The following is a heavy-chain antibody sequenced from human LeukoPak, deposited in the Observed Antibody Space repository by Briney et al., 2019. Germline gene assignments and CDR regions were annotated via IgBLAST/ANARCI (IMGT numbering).Heavy chain of an antibody. D-gene: IGHD5-12*01. Sequence: SETLSLTCTVSGGSISSYYWSWIRQPAGKGLEWIGRIYTSGSTNYNPSLKSPVTMSVDTSKNQFSLKLSSVTAADTAVYYCARVAVAMIWGGYYFDYWGQGTLVTVSS. J-gene: IGHJ4*02. CDR3: ARVAVAMIWGGYYFDY. CDR1: GGSISSYY. CDR2: IYTSGST. V-gene: IGHV4-4*07.